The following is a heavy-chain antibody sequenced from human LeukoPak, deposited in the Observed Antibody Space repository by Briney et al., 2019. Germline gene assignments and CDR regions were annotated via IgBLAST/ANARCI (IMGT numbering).Heavy chain of an antibody. D-gene: IGHD5-18*01. Sequence: GGSLRLSCAASGFTFSSYAMSWVRQAPGKGLEWVSAISGSGGSTYYPGSVKGRFTISRENAKNSLYLQMNSLRAEDTAVYYCARGARAPLLRYSYGWYDYWGQGTLVTVSS. J-gene: IGHJ4*02. CDR3: ARGARAPLLRYSYGWYDY. CDR2: ISGSGGST. CDR1: GFTFSSYA. V-gene: IGHV3-23*01.